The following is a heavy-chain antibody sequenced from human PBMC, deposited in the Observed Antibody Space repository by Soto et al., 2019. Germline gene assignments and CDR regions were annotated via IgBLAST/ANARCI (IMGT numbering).Heavy chain of an antibody. CDR2: ISYDGSNK. Sequence: QVQLVESGGGVVQPGRSLRLSCAASGFTFSSYGMHWVRQAPGKGLEWVAGISYDGSNKYYAESMKGRFTIYRDNSKNTLYLQMNSLRAEDTAGYYCAKANDEQLKYGMDDWGQGTKVTVSS. J-gene: IGHJ6*02. D-gene: IGHD6-6*01. CDR3: AKANDEQLKYGMDD. CDR1: GFTFSSYG. V-gene: IGHV3-30*18.